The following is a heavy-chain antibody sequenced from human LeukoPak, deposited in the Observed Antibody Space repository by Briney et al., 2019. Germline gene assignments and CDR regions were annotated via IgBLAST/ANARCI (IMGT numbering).Heavy chain of an antibody. CDR1: GFTFSSYA. Sequence: GGSLRLSCAASGFTFSSYAMSWVRQAPGKGLEWVSVIYSGGSTYYADSVKGRFTISRGNSKNTLYLQMNSLRAEDTAVYYCARDSSPHDYMDVWGKGTTVTISS. CDR3: ARDSSPHDYMDV. J-gene: IGHJ6*03. D-gene: IGHD2-15*01. V-gene: IGHV3-53*01. CDR2: IYSGGST.